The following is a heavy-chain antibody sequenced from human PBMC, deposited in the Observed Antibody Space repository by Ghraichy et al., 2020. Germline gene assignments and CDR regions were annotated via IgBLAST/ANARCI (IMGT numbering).Heavy chain of an antibody. J-gene: IGHJ3*02. Sequence: GGSLRLSCAASGFILSNYVMNWVRQAPGKGLEWVSSINSNSNQIYYADSLKGRFTISRDNAKNSLFLQMNSLRAEDTAVYYCARINYYDQWRAFDIWGQGTVVTVSS. CDR2: INSNSNQI. D-gene: IGHD3-16*01. CDR3: ARINYYDQWRAFDI. V-gene: IGHV3-21*01. CDR1: GFILSNYV.